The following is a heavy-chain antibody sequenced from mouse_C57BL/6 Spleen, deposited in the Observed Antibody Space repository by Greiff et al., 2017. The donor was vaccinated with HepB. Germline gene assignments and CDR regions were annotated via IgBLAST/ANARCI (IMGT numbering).Heavy chain of an antibody. CDR2: ISDGGSYT. V-gene: IGHV5-4*01. CDR3: ARDRDYGSSYEAMDY. CDR1: GFTFSSYA. Sequence: EVKLVESGGGLVKPGGSLKLSCAASGFTFSSYAMSWVRQTPEKRLEWVATISDGGSYTYYPDNVKGRFTISRDNAKNNLYLQMSHLKSEDTAMYYCARDRDYGSSYEAMDYWGQGTSVTVSS. D-gene: IGHD1-1*01. J-gene: IGHJ4*01.